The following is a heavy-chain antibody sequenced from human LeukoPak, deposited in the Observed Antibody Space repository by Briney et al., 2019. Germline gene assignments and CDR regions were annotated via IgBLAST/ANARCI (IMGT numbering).Heavy chain of an antibody. J-gene: IGHJ6*03. Sequence: SETLSLTCTVSGGSISSYYWSWIRQPPGKGLEWIGYIYYSGSTNYNPSLKSRVTISVDTSKNQFSLKLSSVTAADTAVYYCARDNDFWSGSNYYYYYMDAWGKGTTVTVSS. CDR2: IYYSGST. D-gene: IGHD3-3*01. CDR3: ARDNDFWSGSNYYYYYMDA. V-gene: IGHV4-59*01. CDR1: GGSISSYY.